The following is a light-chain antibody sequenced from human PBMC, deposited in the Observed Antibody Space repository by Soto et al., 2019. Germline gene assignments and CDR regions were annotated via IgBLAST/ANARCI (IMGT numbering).Light chain of an antibody. V-gene: IGKV1-6*01. CDR1: QGIRSD. CDR2: GAS. J-gene: IGKJ2*01. CDR3: LQDYNYPYT. Sequence: AIQMTQSPSSLSASVGDRVTITCRASQGIRSDLGWYQQKPGKAPKFLIYGASSLQSLVPSRFSGSGSGTDFTLTISSLQPEDFATYYCLQDYNYPYTFGQGTKLEVK.